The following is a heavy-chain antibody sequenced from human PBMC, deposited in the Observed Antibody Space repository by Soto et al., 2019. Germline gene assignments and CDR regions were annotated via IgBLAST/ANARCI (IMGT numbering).Heavy chain of an antibody. Sequence: QVQLVESGGGVVQPGRSLRLSCAASGFTFSSYAMHWVREAPGKGLEWVAVISFDGSNKYYADSVRGRFTISRDNSKNTLYLQMNSLRPEDTAVYYCARDGHSSSWPNSFDYWGQETLITVSS. J-gene: IGHJ4*02. CDR1: GFTFSSYA. V-gene: IGHV3-30-3*01. CDR2: ISFDGSNK. CDR3: ARDGHSSSWPNSFDY. D-gene: IGHD6-13*01.